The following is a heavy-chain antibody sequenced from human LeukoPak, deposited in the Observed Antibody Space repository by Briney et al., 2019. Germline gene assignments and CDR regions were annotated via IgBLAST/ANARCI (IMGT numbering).Heavy chain of an antibody. J-gene: IGHJ4*02. V-gene: IGHV4-59*01. Sequence: SETLSLTCTVSGGSISSYYWSWIRQPPGKGLEWIGYIYYSGSTNYNPSLKSRVTISVDTSKNQFSLKLSSVTAADTAVYYCARSGYSYGYGFVIDYWGQGTLVTVSS. CDR2: IYYSGST. CDR1: GGSISSYY. CDR3: ARSGYSYGYGFVIDY. D-gene: IGHD5-18*01.